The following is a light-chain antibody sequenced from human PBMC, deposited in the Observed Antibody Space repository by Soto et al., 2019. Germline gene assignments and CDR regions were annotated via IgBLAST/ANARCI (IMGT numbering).Light chain of an antibody. CDR1: QPIISNF. Sequence: EIVLPQSPGTLSLSPGERATLSCRARQPIISNFLAWYQQKPGQAPILLIYGASSRATATPDRFRGSGSGTDFTLTINRLEPEDFALYYCQQYSAYPLSFGGGTKVDNK. CDR3: QQYSAYPLS. V-gene: IGKV3-20*01. J-gene: IGKJ4*01. CDR2: GAS.